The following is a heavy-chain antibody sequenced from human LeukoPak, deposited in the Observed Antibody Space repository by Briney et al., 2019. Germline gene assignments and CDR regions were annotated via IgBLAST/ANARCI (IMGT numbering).Heavy chain of an antibody. Sequence: PGGSLRLSCAASGFTFSSNAMSWVRQAPGKGMEWDSVITGNTGTPYYAASVKGRFTISKDNSKNTLSLQMNSLRAEDTAVYYCAKDAVAPGSGGDYFDYWGQGTLVTVSS. CDR2: ITGNTGTP. V-gene: IGHV3-23*01. CDR1: GFTFSSNA. D-gene: IGHD3-10*01. J-gene: IGHJ4*02. CDR3: AKDAVAPGSGGDYFDY.